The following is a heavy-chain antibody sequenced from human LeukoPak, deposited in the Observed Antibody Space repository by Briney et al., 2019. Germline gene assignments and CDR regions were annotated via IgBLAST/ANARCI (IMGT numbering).Heavy chain of an antibody. D-gene: IGHD3-10*01. J-gene: IGHJ4*02. Sequence: GGSLRLSCAASGFTFSSYAMSWVRLAPGEGLEWVSTIRGGGSFTYYADSVKGRFTMSRDNSMHTLSLQMNSLRAEDTAVYYCAKLLDSGSYYKYDYWGQGTLVTVSS. CDR3: AKLLDSGSYYKYDY. CDR2: IRGGGSFT. V-gene: IGHV3-23*01. CDR1: GFTFSSYA.